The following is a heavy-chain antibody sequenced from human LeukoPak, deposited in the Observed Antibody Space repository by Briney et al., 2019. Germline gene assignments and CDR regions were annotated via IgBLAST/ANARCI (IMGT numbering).Heavy chain of an antibody. CDR3: ARGAAAGTGNFDY. CDR1: GGTFSSYV. J-gene: IGHJ4*02. Sequence: SVKVSCKASGGTFSSYVITWVRQAPGQGLEWLGGINPIFATANYAQKFQGRVTITTDESTTTAYMELSSLRSEDTAVYYCARGAAAGTGNFDYWGQGTLVTVSS. V-gene: IGHV1-69*05. CDR2: INPIFATA. D-gene: IGHD6-13*01.